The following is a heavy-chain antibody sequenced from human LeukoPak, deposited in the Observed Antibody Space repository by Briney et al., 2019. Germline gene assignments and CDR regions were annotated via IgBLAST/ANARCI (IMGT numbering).Heavy chain of an antibody. CDR2: ISSSSSSYI. D-gene: IGHD6-19*01. J-gene: IGHJ4*02. V-gene: IGHV3-11*06. CDR1: GFTFSDYY. Sequence: PGGSLRLSCAASGFTFSDYYMSWIRQAPGKGLEWVSSISSSSSSYIYYADSVKGRFTISRDNAKNSLYLQMNSLRAEDTAVYYCARAVAGTRDDYWGQGTLVTVSS. CDR3: ARAVAGTRDDY.